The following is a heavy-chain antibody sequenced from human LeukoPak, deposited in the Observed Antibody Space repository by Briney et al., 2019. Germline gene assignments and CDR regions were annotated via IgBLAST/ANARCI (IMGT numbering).Heavy chain of an antibody. CDR1: GGSISSGSYY. J-gene: IGHJ3*01. Sequence: SETLSLTCTVSGGSISSGSYYWSWIRQPAGKGLEWIGRIYTSGSTNYNPSLKSRVTISVDTSKNQFSLKLSSVTVADTAVYYCVRPDDNSFDFWGQGTMVTVSS. V-gene: IGHV4-61*02. D-gene: IGHD3-9*01. CDR3: VRPDDNSFDF. CDR2: IYTSGST.